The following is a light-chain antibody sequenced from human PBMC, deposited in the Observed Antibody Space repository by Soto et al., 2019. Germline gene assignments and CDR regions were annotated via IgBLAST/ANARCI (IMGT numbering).Light chain of an antibody. Sequence: EIVLMQSPGTLSLSPGERATLSCRASQSVSNNYVAWYQQKPGQAPRLLIAGASSRATGIPDRFSGSGSGTDFTLPISRLEPEDFAVYYCQQYRSSSPLTFGGGTKVEIK. CDR1: QSVSNNY. V-gene: IGKV3-20*01. CDR3: QQYRSSSPLT. CDR2: GAS. J-gene: IGKJ4*01.